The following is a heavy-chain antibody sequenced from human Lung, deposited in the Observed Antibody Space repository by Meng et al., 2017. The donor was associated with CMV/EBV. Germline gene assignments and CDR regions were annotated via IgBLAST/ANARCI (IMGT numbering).Heavy chain of an antibody. J-gene: IGHJ5*02. CDR2: INSHSGAT. V-gene: IGHV1-2*02. CDR1: GDTPTTDF. CDR3: LTYTSSYHSFGP. Sequence: ASVXVSXKASGDTPTTDFMFWVRQAPGQGLEWMGWINSHSGATQYGQKFKGRVTMTRDTSISKVYMDLSSLRSDDTADYYCLTYTSSYHSFGPWAQGTLVTVSS. D-gene: IGHD2-2*01.